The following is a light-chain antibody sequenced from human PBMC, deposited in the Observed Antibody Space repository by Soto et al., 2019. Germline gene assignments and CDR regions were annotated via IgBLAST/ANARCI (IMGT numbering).Light chain of an antibody. V-gene: IGLV2-14*01. CDR3: SSYTSSSHVV. CDR2: DVS. CDR1: SSDVGGYNY. J-gene: IGLJ2*01. Sequence: QSALTQPASVSGSPGQSITISCTGTSSDVGGYNYVSWYQQHPGKAPKLMIYDVSNRPSGVSNRFSGSKSGNTASLTISGLQAEDEDDYCSSSYTSSSHVVFGGGTKLTVL.